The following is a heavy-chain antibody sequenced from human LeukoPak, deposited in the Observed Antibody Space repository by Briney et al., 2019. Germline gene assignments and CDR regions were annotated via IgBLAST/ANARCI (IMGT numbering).Heavy chain of an antibody. D-gene: IGHD5-18*01. CDR1: GFTFSSYE. CDR2: ISSSGSTI. J-gene: IGHJ6*02. Sequence: GGSLRLSCAASGFTFSSYEMNWVRQAPGKGLEWVSYISSSGSTIYYADSVKGRFTISRDNSKNSLYLQMNSLRTEDTALYYCAKDLPAMTIYYYYGMDVWGQGTTVTVSS. CDR3: AKDLPAMTIYYYYGMDV. V-gene: IGHV3-48*03.